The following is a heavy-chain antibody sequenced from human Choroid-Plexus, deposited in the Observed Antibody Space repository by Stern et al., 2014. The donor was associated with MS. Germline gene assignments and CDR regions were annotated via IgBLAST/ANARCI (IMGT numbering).Heavy chain of an antibody. V-gene: IGHV3-30*18. CDR3: AKDRQWSTYFFDY. J-gene: IGHJ4*02. CDR2: ISYDGSDK. Sequence: MQLVESGGGVAQPGGPLILSCEASGFTFSNFGMHWVRQAPGKGLEWVALISYDGSDKYYADSVKGRFTIFRDNSKNTLYMHMNSLRAEDTAVYYCAKDRQWSTYFFDYWGQGSLVTVSS. CDR1: GFTFSNFG. D-gene: IGHD2-15*01.